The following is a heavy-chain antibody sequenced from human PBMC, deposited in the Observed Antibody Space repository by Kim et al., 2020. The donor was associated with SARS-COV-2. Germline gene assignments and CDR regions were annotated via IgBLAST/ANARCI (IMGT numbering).Heavy chain of an antibody. V-gene: IGHV3-74*01. CDR2: T. J-gene: IGHJ4*02. Sequence: TVAAEYGKGLSTITRHNAKNTLDLQMNSLRVEDTAVYYCARSIVGPSTDYWGQGTLVTVSS. CDR3: ARSIVGPSTDY. D-gene: IGHD1-26*01.